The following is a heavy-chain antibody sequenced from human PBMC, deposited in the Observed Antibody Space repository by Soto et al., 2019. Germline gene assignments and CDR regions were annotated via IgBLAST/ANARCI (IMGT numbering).Heavy chain of an antibody. Sequence: PVKVSCKASGGTNSSYAISWVREDTGQGLEWMGGIIPIFGTANYAQKFQGRVTITADKSTSTAYMELSSLRSEDTAVYYCASMVASENHNCSDPWGQGTLVTVSS. D-gene: IGHD5-12*01. CDR3: ASMVASENHNCSDP. CDR2: IIPIFGTA. CDR1: GGTNSSYA. J-gene: IGHJ5*02. V-gene: IGHV1-69*06.